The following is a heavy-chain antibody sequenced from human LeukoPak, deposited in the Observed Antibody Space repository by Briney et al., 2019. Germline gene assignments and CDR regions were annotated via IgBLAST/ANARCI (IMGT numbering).Heavy chain of an antibody. J-gene: IGHJ1*01. D-gene: IGHD1-26*01. CDR1: GGSISSYY. V-gene: IGHV4-59*01. Sequence: SETLSLTCTVSGGSISSYYWSWIRQPPGKGLEWIGYIYYSGSTNYNPSLKSRVTISVDTSKNQFSLKLSSVTAADTAVYYCARGGRPYYYQHWGQGTLVTASS. CDR3: ARGGRPYYYQH. CDR2: IYYSGST.